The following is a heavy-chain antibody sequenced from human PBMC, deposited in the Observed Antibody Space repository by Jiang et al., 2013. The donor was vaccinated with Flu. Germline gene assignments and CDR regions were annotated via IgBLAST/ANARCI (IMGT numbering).Heavy chain of an antibody. J-gene: IGHJ4*02. V-gene: IGHV5-51*01. CDR3: ARHVFEYNWNDGFDY. Sequence: WVRQMPGKGLEWMGIIYAGDSDARYSPSFQGQVTISAAKSINTAYLQWSSLKASDTAIYYCARHVFEYNWNDGFDYWGQGTLVTVSS. CDR2: IYAGDSDA. D-gene: IGHD1-1*01.